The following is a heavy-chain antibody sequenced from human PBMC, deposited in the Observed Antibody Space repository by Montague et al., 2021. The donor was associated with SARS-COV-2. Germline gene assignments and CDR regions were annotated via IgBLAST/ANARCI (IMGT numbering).Heavy chain of an antibody. CDR2: TYYRSKWYN. CDR3: ARIPVGSKYYFDF. D-gene: IGHD2-2*01. V-gene: IGHV6-1*01. J-gene: IGHJ4*02. CDR1: GDSVSGNIAT. Sequence: CAISGDSVSGNIATWNWIRQSPSRGLEWLGRTYYRSKWYNDYAESVKSRITTDPDTSKHQFSLHLNSVTPEDTAVYYCARIPVGSKYYFDFWGQGTLVTVSS.